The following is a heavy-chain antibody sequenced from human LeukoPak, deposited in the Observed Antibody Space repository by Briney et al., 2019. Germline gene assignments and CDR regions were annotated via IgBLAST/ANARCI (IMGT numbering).Heavy chain of an antibody. Sequence: GRSVRLSCADSGFSFSNFGMHWVRQAPGKGLEWVAVISHDGSLKYYLDSVKGRFTISRDNSKNTLYLQMDSLRVEDTAVYYCAKKNSYGSGAGDPLDVWGHGTLVTVSS. D-gene: IGHD3-10*01. J-gene: IGHJ3*01. CDR1: GFSFSNFG. CDR3: AKKNSYGSGAGDPLDV. V-gene: IGHV3-30*18. CDR2: ISHDGSLK.